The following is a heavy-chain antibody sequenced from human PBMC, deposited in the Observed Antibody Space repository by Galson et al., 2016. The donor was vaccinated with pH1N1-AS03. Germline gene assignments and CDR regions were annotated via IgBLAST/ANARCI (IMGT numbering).Heavy chain of an antibody. V-gene: IGHV3-66*02. CDR3: AGDEGFANGINV. D-gene: IGHD3-3*01. Sequence: SLRLSCAATGFTVSSRYHMSWVRQAPGKGLEWVSVIHPGGDTYNADSVKGRFTISRDNFENMVYLQMNSLRPEDTAVYYCAGDEGFANGINVWGQGTTVTVSS. CDR2: IHPGGDT. CDR1: GFTVSSRY. J-gene: IGHJ6*02.